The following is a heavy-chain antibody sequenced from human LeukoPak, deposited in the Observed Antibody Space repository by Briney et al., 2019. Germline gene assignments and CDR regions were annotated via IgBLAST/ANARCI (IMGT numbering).Heavy chain of an antibody. V-gene: IGHV5-51*01. J-gene: IGHJ6*04. CDR2: IYPVDSDT. Sequence: GKSLKISCQGSGYSFTSYWIAWVRQMPGKGLEWMGIIYPVDSDTRYSPSFQDQVTNSADKSISTAYLRWSSLKASDTAMEYCARVSRAVLTYGMDVWGKGTTVTVSS. D-gene: IGHD6-19*01. CDR3: ARVSRAVLTYGMDV. CDR1: GYSFTSYW.